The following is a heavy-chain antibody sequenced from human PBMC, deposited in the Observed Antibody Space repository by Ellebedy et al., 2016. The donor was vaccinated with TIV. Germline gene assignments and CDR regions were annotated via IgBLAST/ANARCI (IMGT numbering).Heavy chain of an antibody. V-gene: IGHV4-4*02. CDR1: GDSISRSNW. J-gene: IGHJ4*02. D-gene: IGHD3-10*01. Sequence: SETLSLTCAVSGDSISRSNWWSWVRQPPGKGLEWIGEIYHTGSTNYNPSLKSRVTISVAKSKNQFSLKLTSVTAADTAIYYCASPPDYRVGFVDAPMVWGHWGQGTLVTVSS. CDR3: ASPPDYRVGFVDAPMVWGH. CDR2: IYHTGST.